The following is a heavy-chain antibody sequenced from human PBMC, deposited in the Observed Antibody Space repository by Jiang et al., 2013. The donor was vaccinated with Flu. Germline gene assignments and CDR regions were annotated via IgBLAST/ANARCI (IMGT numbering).Heavy chain of an antibody. CDR1: GFTFSSYE. Sequence: QLVESGGGLVQPGGSLRLSCAASGFTFSSYEMNWVRQAPGKGLEWVSYISSSASTIYYADSVKGRFTISRDNAKNSLYLQMNSLRAEDTAVYYCASSYPFSGNYLSDAFDIWGQGTMVTVSS. D-gene: IGHD1-26*01. V-gene: IGHV3-48*03. CDR3: ASSYPFSGNYLSDAFDI. J-gene: IGHJ3*02. CDR2: ISSSASTI.